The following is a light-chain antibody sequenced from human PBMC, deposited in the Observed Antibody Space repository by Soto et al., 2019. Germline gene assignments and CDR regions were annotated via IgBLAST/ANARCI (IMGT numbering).Light chain of an antibody. J-gene: IGKJ1*01. V-gene: IGKV3-15*01. Sequence: EIVLTQSPATLSVSPGDSATLSCRASQSVGPNLVWYQQRFGQSPRLLIYHVSTRATGVPARFSGSGSETEFTLTISSLQPEDFAIYYYHQYNNWPSWTFGQGTKVDIK. CDR1: QSVGPN. CDR2: HVS. CDR3: HQYNNWPSWT.